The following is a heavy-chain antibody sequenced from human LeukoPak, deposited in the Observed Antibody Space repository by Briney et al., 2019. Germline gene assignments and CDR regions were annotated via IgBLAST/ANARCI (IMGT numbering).Heavy chain of an antibody. V-gene: IGHV6-1*01. CDR1: GDSVSSNSAA. CDR2: TYYRSKWYN. J-gene: IGHJ6*02. D-gene: IGHD5-12*01. Sequence: SQTLSLTCAISGDSVSSNSAAWNWIRQSPSRGLEWLGRTYYRSKWYNDFAVSVKSRITINPDTSKNQFSLQLNSVTPEDTAVYYCARGLTGYSGYDSLTYYYYYGMDVWGQGTTVTVSS. CDR3: ARGLTGYSGYDSLTYYYYYGMDV.